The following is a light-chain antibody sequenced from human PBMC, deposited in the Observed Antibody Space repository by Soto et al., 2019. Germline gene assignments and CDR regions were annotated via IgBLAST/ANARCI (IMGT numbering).Light chain of an antibody. V-gene: IGKV3D-15*01. J-gene: IGKJ4*01. CDR1: QSIGSN. Sequence: EIVMTQSPATLSVSPGERATLSCRASQSIGSNSLAWYQQKPGQAPRLFIYGASSRATGIPDRFIGSGSGTDFTLTISSLQPEDVAAYYCQKYNSAPLTFGGGTKVDIK. CDR2: GAS. CDR3: QKYNSAPLT.